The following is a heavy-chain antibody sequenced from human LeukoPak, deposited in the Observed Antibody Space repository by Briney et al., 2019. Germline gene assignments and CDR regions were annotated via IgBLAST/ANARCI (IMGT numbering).Heavy chain of an antibody. CDR2: ISAYNGNT. CDR1: GYTFTSYG. CDR3: ARDSYGSGHYYYYGMDV. D-gene: IGHD3-10*01. Sequence: ASVKVSCKASGYTFTSYGISWVRQAPGQGLEWMGWISAYNGNTNYAQKLQGRVTTTTDTSTSTAYMELRSLRSDDTAVYYCARDSYGSGHYYYYGMDVWGQGTTVTVSS. V-gene: IGHV1-18*01. J-gene: IGHJ6*02.